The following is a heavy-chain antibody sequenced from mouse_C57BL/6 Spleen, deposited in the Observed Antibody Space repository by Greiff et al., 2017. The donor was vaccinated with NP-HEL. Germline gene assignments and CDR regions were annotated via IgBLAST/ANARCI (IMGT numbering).Heavy chain of an antibody. J-gene: IGHJ3*01. CDR1: GYTFTSYW. CDR2: IDPSDSET. Sequence: VQLQQPGAELVRPGSSVKLSCKASGYTFTSYWMHWVKQRPIQGLEWIGNIDPSDSETHYNQKFKDKATLTVDKSSSTAYMQLSSLTSEDSAVYYCARSPVVATRAWFAYWGQGTLVTVSA. D-gene: IGHD1-1*01. CDR3: ARSPVVATRAWFAY. V-gene: IGHV1-52*01.